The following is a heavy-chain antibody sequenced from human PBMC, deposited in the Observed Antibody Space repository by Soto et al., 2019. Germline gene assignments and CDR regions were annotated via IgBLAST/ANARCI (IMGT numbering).Heavy chain of an antibody. CDR3: AVRGELLLGRYYYGMDV. Sequence: QVQLQESGPGLVKPSGTLSLTCAVSGGSISSSNWWSWVRKPPGKGLEWIGEIYHSGSTNSNPSLKSRVTISVDKSKNQFSLQLSSVTAADTAVYYCAVRGELLLGRYYYGMDVWGQGTTVTVSS. CDR1: GGSISSSNW. CDR2: IYHSGST. J-gene: IGHJ6*02. V-gene: IGHV4-4*02. D-gene: IGHD2-15*01.